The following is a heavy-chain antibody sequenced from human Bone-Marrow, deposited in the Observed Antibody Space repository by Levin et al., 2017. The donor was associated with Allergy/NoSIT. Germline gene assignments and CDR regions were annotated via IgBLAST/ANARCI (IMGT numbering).Heavy chain of an antibody. CDR3: AIRGILGTCSGYDLGECLGGHRPTLYYYYMDV. CDR2: ISGSGGST. Sequence: GESLKISCAASGFTFSSYAMSWVRQAPGKGLEWVSAISGSGGSTYYADSVKGRFTISRDNSKNTLYLQMNSLRAEDTAVYYCAIRGILGTCSGYDLGECLGGHRPTLYYYYMDVWGKGTTVTVSS. D-gene: IGHD5-12*01. CDR1: GFTFSSYA. V-gene: IGHV3-23*01. J-gene: IGHJ6*03.